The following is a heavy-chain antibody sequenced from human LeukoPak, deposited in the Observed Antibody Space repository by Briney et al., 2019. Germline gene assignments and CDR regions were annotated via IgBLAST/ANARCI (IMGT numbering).Heavy chain of an antibody. D-gene: IGHD3-9*01. V-gene: IGHV1-46*01. J-gene: IGHJ3*02. CDR1: GYTFTSYY. CDR2: INPSGGST. CDR3: ARVRYFDWSHDAFDI. Sequence: RASVKVSCKASGYTFTSYYMHWVRQAPGQGLEWMGIINPSGGSTNYAQKFQGRVTMTRDTSISTAYMELSRLRSDDTAVYYCARVRYFDWSHDAFDIWGQGTMVTASS.